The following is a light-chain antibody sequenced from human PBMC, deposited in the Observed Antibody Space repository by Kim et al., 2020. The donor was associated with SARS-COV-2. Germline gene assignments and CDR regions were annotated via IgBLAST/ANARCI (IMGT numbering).Light chain of an antibody. CDR3: ASWDDSLNAWV. J-gene: IGLJ3*02. CDR1: SSNIGGNT. Sequence: GQGGTITCSGSSSNIGGNTVSWYEQLPVTAPKLLIYNDNQRPSGVPDRFSGSRSGTAASLAISGLQSEDEADYFCASWDDSLNAWVFGGGTQLTVL. CDR2: NDN. V-gene: IGLV1-44*01.